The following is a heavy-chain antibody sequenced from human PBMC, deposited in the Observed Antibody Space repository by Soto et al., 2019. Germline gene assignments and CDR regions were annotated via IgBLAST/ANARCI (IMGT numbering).Heavy chain of an antibody. Sequence: PGGSLRLCCAASGFTFSSYAMSWVRQAPGKGLEWVSAISGSGGSTYYADSVKGRFTISRDNSKNTLYLQMNSLRAEDTAVYYSAKRYSNYGNYFDYLAQGTPVTVSS. V-gene: IGHV3-23*01. CDR1: GFTFSSYA. D-gene: IGHD4-4*01. CDR2: ISGSGGST. J-gene: IGHJ4*01. CDR3: AKRYSNYGNYFDY.